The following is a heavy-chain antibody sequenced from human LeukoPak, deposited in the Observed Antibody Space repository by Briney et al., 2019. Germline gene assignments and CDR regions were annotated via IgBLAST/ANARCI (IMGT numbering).Heavy chain of an antibody. CDR3: ARGGVRRGYYDY. V-gene: IGHV3-7*01. CDR2: INEDGSEK. J-gene: IGHJ4*02. CDR1: GFSFGNYW. D-gene: IGHD1-14*01. Sequence: GGSLRLSCAASGFSFGNYWMKWVRQDPVKGLEWVANINEDGSEKYYVDSVRGRFTISRDNAKNSLYLQMNSLRTEDTAIYYCARGGVRRGYYDYWGQGTLVTVSS.